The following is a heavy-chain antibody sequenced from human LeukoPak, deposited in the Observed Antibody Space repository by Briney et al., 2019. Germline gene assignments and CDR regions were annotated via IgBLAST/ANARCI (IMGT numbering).Heavy chain of an antibody. D-gene: IGHD5-12*01. CDR3: ARGSLVATTVDY. CDR1: GGSISSGDYY. J-gene: IGHJ4*02. V-gene: IGHV4-30-4*01. CDR2: IYYSGST. Sequence: SQTLSLTCTVSGGSISSGDYYWSWIRQPPGKGLEWIGYIYYSGSTYYNPSLKSRVTISVDTSKNQFSLKLSSVTAADTAVYYCARGSLVATTVDYWGQGTLVTVSS.